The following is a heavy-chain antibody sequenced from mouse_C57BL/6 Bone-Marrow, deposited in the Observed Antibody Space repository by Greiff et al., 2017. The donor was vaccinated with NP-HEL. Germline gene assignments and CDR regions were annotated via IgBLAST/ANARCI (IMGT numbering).Heavy chain of an antibody. Sequence: QVQLKESGAELVRPGASVTLSCKASGYTFTDYEMHWVKQTPVHGLEWIGAIDPETGGTAYNQKFKGKAILTADKSSSTAYMELRSLTSEDSAVYYCTRVGRRDYWGQGTTLTVSS. CDR1: GYTFTDYE. CDR3: TRVGRRDY. V-gene: IGHV1-15*01. J-gene: IGHJ2*01. CDR2: IDPETGGT. D-gene: IGHD4-1*01.